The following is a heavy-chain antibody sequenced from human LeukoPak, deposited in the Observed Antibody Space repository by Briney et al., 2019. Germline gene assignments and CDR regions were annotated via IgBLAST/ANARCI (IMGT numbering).Heavy chain of an antibody. D-gene: IGHD4-17*01. CDR1: GFTFNNYA. CDR2: ISGSGGST. Sequence: GGSLRLSCAASGFTFNNYAMSWVRHAPGNGLEWVSSISGSGGSTYYADSVKGRFTISRDNSKNTLYLQMNSLRAEDTAVYYCANGYGRRFDYWGQGTLVTVSS. J-gene: IGHJ4*02. CDR3: ANGYGRRFDY. V-gene: IGHV3-23*01.